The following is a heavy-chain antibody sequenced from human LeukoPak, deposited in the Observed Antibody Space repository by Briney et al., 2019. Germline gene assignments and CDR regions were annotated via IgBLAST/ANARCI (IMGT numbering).Heavy chain of an antibody. V-gene: IGHV3-53*01. D-gene: IGHD6-13*01. CDR2: MYAGGDT. Sequence: TGGSLRLSCAASGFTVSDTYMSWVRQAPGRGLEWVSVMYAGGDTYYANSVKGRFTFSRDISKNTLYLQMNGLRTEDTAMYYCARDAPQVPAAGVLASWGQGTLVTVSS. CDR3: ARDAPQVPAAGVLAS. J-gene: IGHJ5*02. CDR1: GFTVSDTY.